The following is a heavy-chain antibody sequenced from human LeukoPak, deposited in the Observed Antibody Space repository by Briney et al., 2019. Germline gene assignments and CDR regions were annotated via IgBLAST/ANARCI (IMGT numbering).Heavy chain of an antibody. J-gene: IGHJ4*02. CDR3: ARGHGEGSSSYGKADY. V-gene: IGHV1-8*01. CDR1: GYTFTSYN. D-gene: IGHD5-18*01. Sequence: ASVKVSCTASGYTFTSYNINWVRQATGQGLEWMGWVNPNSHNTGYAQKFQGRLTMTRNTSISTVYMELSSLRSEDTAVYYCARGHGEGSSSYGKADYWGQGTLVTVSS. CDR2: VNPNSHNT.